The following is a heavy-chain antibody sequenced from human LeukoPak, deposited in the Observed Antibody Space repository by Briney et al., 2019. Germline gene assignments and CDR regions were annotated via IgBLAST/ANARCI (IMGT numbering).Heavy chain of an antibody. CDR1: GFTFRSSA. CDR3: AKGGVLLWFGESPDAFDI. CDR2: ISGSGGST. Sequence: GVSLRLSCAASGFTFRSSAMSWVRQARGKGLEWVSTISGSGGSTHYADSVKGWLTISRDNSKNTLFLQMNSLRAEDTAVYYCAKGGVLLWFGESPDAFDIWGQGTMVTVSS. J-gene: IGHJ3*02. D-gene: IGHD3-10*01. V-gene: IGHV3-23*01.